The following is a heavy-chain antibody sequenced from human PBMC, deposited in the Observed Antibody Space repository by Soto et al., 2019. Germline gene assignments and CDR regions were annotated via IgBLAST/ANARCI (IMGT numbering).Heavy chain of an antibody. D-gene: IGHD3-16*02. Sequence: QVQLQESGPGLVKPSQTLSLTCTVSGGSISSGGYYWSWIRQHPGKGLEWIGYIYYSGSTYYNPSLKSRVTISVDTSKNQFSLKLSSVTAADTAVYYCARRRDYDYIWGSYRTYYFDYWGQGTLVTVSS. CDR1: GGSISSGGYY. CDR3: ARRRDYDYIWGSYRTYYFDY. V-gene: IGHV4-31*03. CDR2: IYYSGST. J-gene: IGHJ4*02.